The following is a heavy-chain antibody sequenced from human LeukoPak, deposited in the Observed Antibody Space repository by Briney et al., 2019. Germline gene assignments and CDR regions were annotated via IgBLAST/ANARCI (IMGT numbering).Heavy chain of an antibody. CDR3: GKISRGGGY. V-gene: IGHV3-23*01. D-gene: IGHD3-3*02. J-gene: IGHJ4*02. CDR2: ISGSGDKT. Sequence: PGGSLRLSCAASGFRFSTYAMNWVRQAPGKGLEWVSAISGSGDKTEYADSVRGRFSISRDNSKNTLYLQMNSLRAEVTAVYYCGKISRGGGYWGQGTLVSVSS. CDR1: GFRFSTYA.